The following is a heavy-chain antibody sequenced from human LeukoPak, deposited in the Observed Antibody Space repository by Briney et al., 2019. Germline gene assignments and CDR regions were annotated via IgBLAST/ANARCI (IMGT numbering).Heavy chain of an antibody. Sequence: ASVKVSCKASGYAFIRYHIHWVRQAPGQGLEWMGVLKLYDGSKSYAQKFQGRVTMTRDTSTSTVYMELSSLRSEDTAVYYCAAYVWGSYRYLSPFDYWGQGTLVTVSS. CDR1: GYAFIRYH. J-gene: IGHJ4*02. V-gene: IGHV1-46*01. CDR2: LKLYDGSK. CDR3: AAYVWGSYRYLSPFDY. D-gene: IGHD3-16*02.